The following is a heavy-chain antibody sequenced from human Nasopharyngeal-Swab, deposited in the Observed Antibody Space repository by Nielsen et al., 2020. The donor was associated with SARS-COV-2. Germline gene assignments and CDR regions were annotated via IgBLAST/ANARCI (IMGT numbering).Heavy chain of an antibody. Sequence: GESLKISCAASGFTFSSYAMSWVRQAPGKGLEWVSAISGSGGSTYYADSVKGRFTISRDNSKNTLYLQMNSLGSDDTAVYYCARADSSGYPNYYYYYYMDVWGKGTTVTVSS. CDR1: GFTFSSYA. CDR2: ISGSGGST. J-gene: IGHJ6*03. V-gene: IGHV3-23*01. CDR3: ARADSSGYPNYYYYYYMDV. D-gene: IGHD3-22*01.